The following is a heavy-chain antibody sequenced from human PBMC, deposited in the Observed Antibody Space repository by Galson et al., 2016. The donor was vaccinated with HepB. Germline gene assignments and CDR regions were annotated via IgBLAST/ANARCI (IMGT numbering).Heavy chain of an antibody. CDR3: ARWSCSGGTCYTSDY. D-gene: IGHD2-15*01. CDR1: GGSISNSNW. CDR2: IYHTGSV. V-gene: IGHV4-4*02. Sequence: ETLSLTCAVSGGSISNSNWWSWVRQAPGKGLEWIGDIYHTGSVNCNPSLKSRVIISLDKSKNQFTLQLSSVTAADTAVYYCARWSCSGGTCYTSDYWGQGTLVTVSS. J-gene: IGHJ4*02.